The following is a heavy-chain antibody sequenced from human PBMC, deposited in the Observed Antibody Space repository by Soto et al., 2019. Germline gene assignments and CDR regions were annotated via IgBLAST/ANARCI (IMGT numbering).Heavy chain of an antibody. J-gene: IGHJ4*02. CDR1: GGSISSSSYY. Sequence: QLQLQESGPGLVKPSETLSLTCTVSGGSISSSSYYWGWIRQPPGKGLEWIGSIYYSGSTYYNPSLKSRVTISVDTSKNHFSLKLSSVTAADTAVYYCARHPTYYDFWSGYSDRYYFDYWGQGTLVTVSS. CDR3: ARHPTYYDFWSGYSDRYYFDY. D-gene: IGHD3-3*01. V-gene: IGHV4-39*01. CDR2: IYYSGST.